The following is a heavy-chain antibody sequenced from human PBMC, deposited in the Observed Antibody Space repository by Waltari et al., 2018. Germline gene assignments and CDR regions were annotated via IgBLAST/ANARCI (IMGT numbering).Heavy chain of an antibody. V-gene: IGHV4-61*02. J-gene: IGHJ4*02. CDR2: IYTSGST. CDR3: ASGGWYGEDFDY. Sequence: QVQLQESGPGLVKPSQTLSLTCTVSGGSISSGSYYWSWIRQPAGKGLEWIGRIYTSGSTNYNPSLKSRVTISVDTSKNQFSRKLSSVTAADTAVYYCASGGWYGEDFDYWGQGTLVTVSS. D-gene: IGHD3-10*01. CDR1: GGSISSGSYY.